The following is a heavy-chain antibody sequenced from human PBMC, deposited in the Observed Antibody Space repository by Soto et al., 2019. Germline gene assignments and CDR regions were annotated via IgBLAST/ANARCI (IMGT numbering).Heavy chain of an antibody. CDR3: ASWPYDSSGYYYVGPY. D-gene: IGHD3-22*01. CDR1: GGTFSSYA. J-gene: IGHJ4*02. V-gene: IGHV1-69*13. Sequence: GASVKVSCKASGGTFSSYAISWVRQAPGQGLEWMGGIIPIFGTANYAQKFQGRVTITADESTSTAYMELSSLRSEDTAVYYCASWPYDSSGYYYVGPYWGQGTLVTVSS. CDR2: IIPIFGTA.